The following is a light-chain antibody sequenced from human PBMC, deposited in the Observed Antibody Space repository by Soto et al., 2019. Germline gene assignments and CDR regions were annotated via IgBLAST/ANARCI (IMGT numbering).Light chain of an antibody. Sequence: EIVLTQSPATLSLSPGERATLSCRASQSVRRNLAWYQQKPGQAPRLLIYDASNRATGIPARFSGSGSGTDFTLTISSLEPDDFAVYYCQQRNTWPLTFGGGTKVEIK. CDR1: QSVRRN. V-gene: IGKV3-11*01. CDR3: QQRNTWPLT. J-gene: IGKJ4*01. CDR2: DAS.